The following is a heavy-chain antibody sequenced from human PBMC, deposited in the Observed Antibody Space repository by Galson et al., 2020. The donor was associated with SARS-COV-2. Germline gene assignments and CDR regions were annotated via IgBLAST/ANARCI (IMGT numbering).Heavy chain of an antibody. V-gene: IGHV4-39*07. CDR2: IHFSGNT. CDR3: ARYQLLFPFDY. CDR1: GVSISSTSYY. J-gene: IGHJ4*02. D-gene: IGHD1-1*01. Sequence: ASETLSLTCTVSGVSISSTSYYWGWVRQSPGRGLEWIGNIHFSGNTHYNPSLKSRVTISVDTSKNQFSLKLTSVTAADTAVYYCARYQLLFPFDYWGRGALVTVSS.